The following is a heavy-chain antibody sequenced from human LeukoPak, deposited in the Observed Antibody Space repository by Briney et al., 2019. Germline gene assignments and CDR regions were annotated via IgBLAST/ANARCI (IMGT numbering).Heavy chain of an antibody. CDR2: IIPIFGTA. D-gene: IGHD5-18*01. CDR3: ATFGYSYGSDY. V-gene: IGHV1-69*06. J-gene: IGHJ4*02. Sequence: ASVKVSCKASGGTFTSYAISWVRQAPGQGLEWMGGIIPIFGTANYAQKFQGRVTMTEDTSTDTAYMELSSLRSEDTAVYYCATFGYSYGSDYWGQGTLVTVSS. CDR1: GGTFTSYA.